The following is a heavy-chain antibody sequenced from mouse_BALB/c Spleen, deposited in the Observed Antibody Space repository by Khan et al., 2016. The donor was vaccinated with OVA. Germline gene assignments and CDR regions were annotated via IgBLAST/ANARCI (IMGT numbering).Heavy chain of an antibody. Sequence: EVQLQESGGDLVKPGGSLTLSCAASGFTFSSYSMSWVRQTPDKRLEWVASISSGGDYTYYPDSVKGRFTISRANAKNTLYLQMSDLKSEDTAMYYCADHLTGSFAYWGQGTLVTVSA. D-gene: IGHD4-1*01. V-gene: IGHV5-6*01. CDR2: ISSGGDYT. CDR1: GFTFSSYS. J-gene: IGHJ3*01. CDR3: ADHLTGSFAY.